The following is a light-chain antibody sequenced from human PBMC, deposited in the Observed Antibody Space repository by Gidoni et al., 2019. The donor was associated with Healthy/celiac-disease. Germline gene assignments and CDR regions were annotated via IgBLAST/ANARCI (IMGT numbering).Light chain of an antibody. J-gene: IGKJ3*01. CDR1: QSISSW. Sequence: DIQLTQSPSTLSASVGDRVTITCRASQSISSWLAWYQQKPGQAPKLLIYSASSLESGVPSRFSGSGSGTEFTLTISSLQPDDFAIYYCQQYNSYPFTLGPXTKVDIK. V-gene: IGKV1-5*03. CDR3: QQYNSYPFT. CDR2: SAS.